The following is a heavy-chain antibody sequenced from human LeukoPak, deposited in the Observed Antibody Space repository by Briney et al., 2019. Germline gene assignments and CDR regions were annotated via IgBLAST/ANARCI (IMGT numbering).Heavy chain of an antibody. CDR1: GYSISSGYY. D-gene: IGHD2-8*01. V-gene: IGHV4-38-2*02. CDR2: IYHSGST. J-gene: IGHJ4*02. Sequence: SETLSLTCTVSGYSISSGYYWGWIRQPPGKGLEWIGSIYHSGSTYYNPSLKSRVTISVDTSKNQFSLKLSSVTAADTAVYYCARGPRCKGVCYNRFDYWGQGTLVTVSS. CDR3: ARGPRCKGVCYNRFDY.